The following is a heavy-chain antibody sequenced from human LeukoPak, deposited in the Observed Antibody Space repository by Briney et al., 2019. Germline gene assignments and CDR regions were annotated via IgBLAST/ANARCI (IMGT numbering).Heavy chain of an antibody. D-gene: IGHD4-17*01. Sequence: GSSVKVSCKASGGTFSSYAISWVRQAPGQGLEWMGRIIPILGIANYAQKFQGRVTITADKSTSTAYMELSSLRSEDTAVYYCARMTTVTRGGWFDPWGQGTLVTVSS. CDR1: GGTFSSYA. J-gene: IGHJ5*02. V-gene: IGHV1-69*04. CDR2: IIPILGIA. CDR3: ARMTTVTRGGWFDP.